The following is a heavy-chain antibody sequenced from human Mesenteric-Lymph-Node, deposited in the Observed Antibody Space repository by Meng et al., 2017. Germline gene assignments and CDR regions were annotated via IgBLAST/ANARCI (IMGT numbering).Heavy chain of an antibody. J-gene: IGHJ4*02. CDR1: GIAVANNY. CDR2: IYNGGTT. Sequence: GESLKISCAASGIAVANNYMGWVRQIPGKGLEWVSIIYNGGTTDYTDSVKGRFTISRDISKNTLSLQMNSLRAEDTAVYYCARDFRWKSSGGSCCGDYWGQGTLVTVSS. V-gene: IGHV3-53*01. CDR3: ARDFRWKSSGGSCCGDY. D-gene: IGHD2-15*01.